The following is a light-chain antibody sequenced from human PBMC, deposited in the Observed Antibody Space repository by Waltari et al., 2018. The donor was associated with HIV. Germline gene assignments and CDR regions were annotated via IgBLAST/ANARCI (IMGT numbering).Light chain of an antibody. CDR2: DVN. CDR1: SSDIGGYNF. J-gene: IGLJ2*01. Sequence: QSALTQPRSVSGSPGQSVTIPCTGTSSDIGGYNFCFWSQHNPGKAPKLIIYDVNKRPSGVPDRFSGSKTGNTASLTISGLQAEDEAAYYCCSYAGDYTFYVVFGEGTKLTVL. CDR3: CSYAGDYTFYVV. V-gene: IGLV2-11*01.